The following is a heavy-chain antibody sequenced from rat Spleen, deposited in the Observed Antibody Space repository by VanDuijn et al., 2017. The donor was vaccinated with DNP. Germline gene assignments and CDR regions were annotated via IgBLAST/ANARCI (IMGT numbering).Heavy chain of an antibody. CDR3: ARHYGHNGFDY. V-gene: IGHV4-2*01. Sequence: EVKLVESGGGLVQPGRSLKVSCAASGFNFNDHWMGWVRQAPGKGLEWMGEISKDGSSINYTPSLKDKFTISRDNVQSTLYLQMSKLGSEDTAIYSCARHYGHNGFDYWGQGVMVTVSS. CDR2: ISKDGSSI. CDR1: GFNFNDHW. J-gene: IGHJ2*01. D-gene: IGHD1-11*01.